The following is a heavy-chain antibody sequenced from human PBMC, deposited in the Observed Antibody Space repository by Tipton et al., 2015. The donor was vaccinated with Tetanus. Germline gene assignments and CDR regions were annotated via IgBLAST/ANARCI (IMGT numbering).Heavy chain of an antibody. Sequence: QVQLVQSGAEVKKPGASVKVSCKASGYTFTSYGISWVRQAPGQGLEWMGWISAYNGNTNYAQKLQGRVTMTTDTSTSTAYMELRSLRSDDTAVYYCARDVGRDYYDSSGYYTDVWGKGTTVTVSS. J-gene: IGHJ6*03. CDR1: GYTFTSYG. D-gene: IGHD3-22*01. CDR2: ISAYNGNT. V-gene: IGHV1-18*01. CDR3: ARDVGRDYYDSSGYYTDV.